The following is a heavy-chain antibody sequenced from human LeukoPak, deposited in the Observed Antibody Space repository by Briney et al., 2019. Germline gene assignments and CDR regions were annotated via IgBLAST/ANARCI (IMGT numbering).Heavy chain of an antibody. D-gene: IGHD3-10*02. J-gene: IGHJ5*02. V-gene: IGHV3-30*02. Sequence: SGGSLRLSCAASGFTFSSYGMHWVRQAPGKGLEWVAFIRYDGSNKYYADSVKGRFTISRDNSKNTLYLQMNSLRAEDTAVYYCAKDVRTGNNWFDPWGQGTLVTVSS. CDR2: IRYDGSNK. CDR3: AKDVRTGNNWFDP. CDR1: GFTFSSYG.